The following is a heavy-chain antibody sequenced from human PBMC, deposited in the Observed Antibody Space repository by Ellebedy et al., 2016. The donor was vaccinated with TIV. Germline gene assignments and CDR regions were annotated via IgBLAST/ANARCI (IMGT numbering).Heavy chain of an antibody. CDR2: INAGNGNT. V-gene: IGHV1-3*01. CDR3: ARHPTTTGTTGAYWFDP. CDR1: GHTFTSYA. Sequence: AASVKVSCKASGHTFTSYAMHWVRQAPGQRLEWMGWINAGNGNTKYSQKFQGRVTITRDTSASTAYMELSSLRSEDTAVYYCARHPTTTGTTGAYWFDPWGQGTLVTVSS. J-gene: IGHJ5*02. D-gene: IGHD1-1*01.